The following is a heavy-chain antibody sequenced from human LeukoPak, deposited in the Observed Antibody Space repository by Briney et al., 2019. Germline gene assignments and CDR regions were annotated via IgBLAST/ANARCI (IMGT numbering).Heavy chain of an antibody. V-gene: IGHV4-4*07. CDR3: AKLLLPASKGAFII. CDR1: GGSLSGSY. J-gene: IGHJ3*02. D-gene: IGHD2-2*01. CDR2: INFSGTT. Sequence: SETLSLTCSASGGSLSGSYWSWIRQSAGERPEYIGRINFSGTTNYNPSLRSRVTLSMDTSKNQVSLDLSAVTAADTAVYYCAKLLLPASKGAFIIWGLGTLVTVSS.